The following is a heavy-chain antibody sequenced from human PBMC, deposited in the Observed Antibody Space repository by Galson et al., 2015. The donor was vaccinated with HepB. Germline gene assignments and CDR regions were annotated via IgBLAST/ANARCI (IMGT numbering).Heavy chain of an antibody. D-gene: IGHD4-17*01. CDR2: ISGSGGST. Sequence: SLRLSCAASGFTFSSYAMSWVRQAPGKGLEWVSAISGSGGSTYYADSVKGRFTISRDNSKNTLYLQMNSLRAEDTAVYYCAKSLDQISYGDYAGAFDIWGQGATVTVSS. CDR3: AKSLDQISYGDYAGAFDI. CDR1: GFTFSSYA. J-gene: IGHJ3*02. V-gene: IGHV3-23*01.